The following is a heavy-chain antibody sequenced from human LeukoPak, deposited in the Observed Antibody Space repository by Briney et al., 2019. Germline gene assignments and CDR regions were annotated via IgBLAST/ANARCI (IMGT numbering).Heavy chain of an antibody. V-gene: IGHV4-59*11. CDR1: GGSISSHY. J-gene: IGHJ4*02. D-gene: IGHD3-22*01. CDR2: IYYSGST. CDR3: ARARERLFEDYFDY. Sequence: SETLSLTCTVSGGSISSHYWSWIRRPPGKGLEWIGYIYYSGSTNYNPSLKSRVTISVDTSKNQFSLKLSSVTAADTAVYYCARARERLFEDYFDYWGQGTLVTVSS.